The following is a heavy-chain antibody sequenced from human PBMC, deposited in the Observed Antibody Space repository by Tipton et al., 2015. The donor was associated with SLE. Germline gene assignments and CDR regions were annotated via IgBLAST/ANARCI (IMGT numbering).Heavy chain of an antibody. CDR2: ISWNSGSI. CDR1: GFTFDDYA. V-gene: IGHV3-9*01. D-gene: IGHD1-26*01. CDR3: AKGNGGSYYGYAFDI. J-gene: IGHJ3*02. Sequence: RSLRLSCAASGFTFDDYAMHWVRQAPGKGLEWVSGISWNSGSIGYADSVKGRFTISRDNAKNSLYLQMNSLRAEDTALYYCAKGNGGSYYGYAFDIWGQGTMVTVSS.